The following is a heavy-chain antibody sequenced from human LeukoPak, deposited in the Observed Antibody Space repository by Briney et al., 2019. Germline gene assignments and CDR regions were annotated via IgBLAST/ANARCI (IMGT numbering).Heavy chain of an antibody. Sequence: SVKVSCKASGGTFSSYAISWVRQAPGQGLEWMGGIIPIFGTANYAQKFQGRVTIITDESTSTAYMELSSLRSEDTAVYYCARSGATSAGDFDYWGQGTLVTVSS. V-gene: IGHV1-69*05. J-gene: IGHJ4*02. CDR1: GGTFSSYA. D-gene: IGHD1-26*01. CDR2: IIPIFGTA. CDR3: ARSGATSAGDFDY.